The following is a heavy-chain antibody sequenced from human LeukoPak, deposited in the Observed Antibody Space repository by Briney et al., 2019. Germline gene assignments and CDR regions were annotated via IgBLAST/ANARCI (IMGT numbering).Heavy chain of an antibody. J-gene: IGHJ4*02. V-gene: IGHV4-39*07. CDR2: IYYSGST. CDR3: ARDVRSGSYFDY. CDR1: GASIRSGDYY. Sequence: SETLSLTCTVSGASIRSGDYYWSWIRQPPGKGLEWIGSIYYSGSTYYNPSLKSRVTISVDTSKNQFSLKLTSVTAADTAVYYCARDVRSGSYFDYWGQGTLVTVSS. D-gene: IGHD1-26*01.